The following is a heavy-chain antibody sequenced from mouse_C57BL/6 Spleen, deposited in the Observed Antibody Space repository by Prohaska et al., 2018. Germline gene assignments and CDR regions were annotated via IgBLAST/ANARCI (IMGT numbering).Heavy chain of an antibody. CDR3: ARAKSSGYVHLAY. CDR2: INANSCIT. CDR1: GYTFTSSW. V-gene: IGHV1-64*01. J-gene: IGHJ3*01. D-gene: IGHD3-2*02. Sequence: LVKPGASVKLSFKASGYTFTSSWMHWVKQRPGQGLEWIGMINANSCITNYKENFKSKATMTVDKSTSTAYIQQSSQSSEDSAVYYCARAKSSGYVHLAYWGQGTLVTVSA.